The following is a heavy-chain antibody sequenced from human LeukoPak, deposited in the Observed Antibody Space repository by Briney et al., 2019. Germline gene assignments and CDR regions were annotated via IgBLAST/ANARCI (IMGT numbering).Heavy chain of an antibody. D-gene: IGHD3-10*01. CDR1: GFTFSNYA. V-gene: IGHV3-30*04. CDR3: AKDFRGLSTH. CDR2: ISYDGSNK. Sequence: GGSLRLSCAASGFTFSNYAMYRVRQAPGKGLEWVAVISYDGSNKYYADSVKGRFTISRDNSKNTLYLQMNSLRPEDTAVYYCAKDFRGLSTHWGQGTLVTVSS. J-gene: IGHJ4*02.